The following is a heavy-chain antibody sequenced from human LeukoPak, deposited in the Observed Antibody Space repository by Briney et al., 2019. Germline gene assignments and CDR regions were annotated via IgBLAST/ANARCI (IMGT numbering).Heavy chain of an antibody. Sequence: ASVKVSCKASGGTFSSYAISWVRQAPGQGLEWMGGIIPIFGTANYAQKFQGRVTITADESTSTAYMELSSLRSEDTAVYYCARAGFSYSSSWLDLWGRGTLVTVSS. J-gene: IGHJ2*01. CDR3: ARAGFSYSSSWLDL. D-gene: IGHD6-13*01. V-gene: IGHV1-69*13. CDR2: IIPIFGTA. CDR1: GGTFSSYA.